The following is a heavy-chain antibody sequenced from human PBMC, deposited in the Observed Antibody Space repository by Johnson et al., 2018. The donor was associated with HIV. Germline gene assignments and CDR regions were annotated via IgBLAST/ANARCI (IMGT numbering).Heavy chain of an antibody. D-gene: IGHD1-26*01. V-gene: IGHV3-33*01. J-gene: IGHJ3*02. CDR3: AGGSYNDAFDI. Sequence: VQLVESGGGVVQPGRSLRLSCAASGFTFSSYGMHWVRQAPGKGLEWVAVIWYDGSNKYYADSVKGRFTISRDNSQNTLYLQMNSLRAEDTAVYYCAGGSYNDAFDIWGQGTMVTVSS. CDR1: GFTFSSYG. CDR2: IWYDGSNK.